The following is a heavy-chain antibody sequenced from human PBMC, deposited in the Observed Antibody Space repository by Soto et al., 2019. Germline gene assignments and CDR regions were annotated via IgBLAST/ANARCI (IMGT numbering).Heavy chain of an antibody. Sequence: ASVKVSCKSSGYTFSMSGISWVRQAPGQGLEWMGWISAYNGNTNYAQKLQGRVTMTTDTSTSTAYMELRSLRSDDTAVYYCARDPPTIASAGREDYWGQGTLVTVSS. V-gene: IGHV1-18*01. CDR2: ISAYNGNT. J-gene: IGHJ4*02. CDR1: GYTFSMSG. CDR3: ARDPPTIASAGREDY. D-gene: IGHD6-13*01.